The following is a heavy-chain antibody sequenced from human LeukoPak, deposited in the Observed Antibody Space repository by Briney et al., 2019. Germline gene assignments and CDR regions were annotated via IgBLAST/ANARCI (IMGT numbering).Heavy chain of an antibody. D-gene: IGHD4-17*01. J-gene: IGHJ4*02. Sequence: GGSLRLSCVVSGFTFSSSWMRWVRQTPGKGLESVASISQDGNEKYYVDSVKGRFTISRDNSKNTLYLQMNSLRAEDTAAYYCARAGYGDPHFDFWGQGTLVTVSS. CDR1: GFTFSSSW. V-gene: IGHV3-7*02. CDR3: ARAGYGDPHFDF. CDR2: ISQDGNEK.